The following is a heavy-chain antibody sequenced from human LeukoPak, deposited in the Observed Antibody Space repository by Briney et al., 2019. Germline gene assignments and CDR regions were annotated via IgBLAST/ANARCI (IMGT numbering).Heavy chain of an antibody. CDR3: ARESCGGDCYSFSLGY. J-gene: IGHJ4*02. CDR2: INTNTGNP. D-gene: IGHD2-21*02. Sequence: ASVKVSCKASGYTFTSYAMNWVRQAPGQGLEWMGWINTNTGNPTYAQGFTGRFVFSLDTSVSTAYLQISSLKAEDTAVYYCARESCGGDCYSFSLGYWGQGTLVTVSS. V-gene: IGHV7-4-1*02. CDR1: GYTFTSYA.